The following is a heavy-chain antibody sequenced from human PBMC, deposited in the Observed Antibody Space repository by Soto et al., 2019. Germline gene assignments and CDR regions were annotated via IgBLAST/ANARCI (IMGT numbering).Heavy chain of an antibody. Sequence: SVKVSCKASVGTFSSYAISWVLQSPGQGLEWMGGIIPIFGTANYAQKFQGRVTITADESTSTAYMELSSLRSEDTAVYYCARRDNWNSNWFDPWGQGTLVTVSS. D-gene: IGHD1-7*01. CDR2: IIPIFGTA. V-gene: IGHV1-69*01. CDR1: VGTFSSYA. CDR3: ARRDNWNSNWFDP. J-gene: IGHJ5*02.